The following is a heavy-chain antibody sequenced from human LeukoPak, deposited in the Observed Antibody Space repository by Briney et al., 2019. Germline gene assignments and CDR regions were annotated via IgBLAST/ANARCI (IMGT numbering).Heavy chain of an antibody. Sequence: QPGGSLRLSCAASGFTFSTYEMNWVRQAPGKGLEWVSYISRSASTIYYAESVKGRFTISRDDAKNSLYLQMNSLTAEDTAVYYCAGDLGYGGNTLNYWDQGTLVTVSS. CDR1: GFTFSTYE. J-gene: IGHJ4*02. V-gene: IGHV3-48*03. D-gene: IGHD4-23*01. CDR3: AGDLGYGGNTLNY. CDR2: ISRSASTI.